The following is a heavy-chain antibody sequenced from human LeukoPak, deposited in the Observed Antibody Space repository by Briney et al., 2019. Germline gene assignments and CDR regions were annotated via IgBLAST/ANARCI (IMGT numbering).Heavy chain of an antibody. CDR1: GASIRSGDYY. D-gene: IGHD6-19*01. CDR3: AKVGGLAVAGTDNWMDP. J-gene: IGHJ5*02. CDR2: IHYSGKT. Sequence: SETLSLTCTVSGASIRSGDYYWSWIRQPPGEGLEWIGNIHYSGKTYYNPSLKSRVTISIDTSKNQFSLELSSVTAADTAVYSCAKVGGLAVAGTDNWMDPWGQGTLVTVSS. V-gene: IGHV4-39*02.